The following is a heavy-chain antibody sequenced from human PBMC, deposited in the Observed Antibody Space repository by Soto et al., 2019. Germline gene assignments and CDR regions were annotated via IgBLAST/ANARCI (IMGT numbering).Heavy chain of an antibody. J-gene: IGHJ5*02. CDR3: AKDRRLYLTGWFDP. CDR2: ISYDGSNK. Sequence: PGGSLRLSCAASGFTFSSYGMHWVRQAPGKGLEWVAVISYDGSNKYYADSVKGRFTISRDNSKNTLYLQMNSLRAEDTAVYYCAKDRRLYLTGWFDPWGQGT. V-gene: IGHV3-30*18. CDR1: GFTFSSYG. D-gene: IGHD2-8*01.